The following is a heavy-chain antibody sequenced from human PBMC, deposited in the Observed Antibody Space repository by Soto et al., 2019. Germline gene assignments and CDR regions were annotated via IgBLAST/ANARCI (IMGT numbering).Heavy chain of an antibody. D-gene: IGHD6-19*01. Sequence: GGSLRLSCAASGFTFSIYSMNCVRQAPGKGLEWVSYISSSSSTIYYVDSVKGRFTISRDNAKNSLDLLIKSLRAEDTAVYYCAREGAGVTVADTGGSFGDWGQETMVTVSS. J-gene: IGHJ3*01. CDR2: ISSSSSTI. CDR1: GFTFSIYS. V-gene: IGHV3-48*01. CDR3: AREGAGVTVADTGGSFGD.